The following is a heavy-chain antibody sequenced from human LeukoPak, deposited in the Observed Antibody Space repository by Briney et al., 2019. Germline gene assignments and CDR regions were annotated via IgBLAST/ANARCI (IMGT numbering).Heavy chain of an antibody. CDR1: GGSISSSDYY. Sequence: PSETLSLTCTVSGGSISSSDYYWSWIRQPPGKGLEWIGYIYYSGSTYYNPSPKSRVTISIDSSKKQFSLKLTSVTAADTAVYYCARAGFGIDFWGQGTLVTVSS. J-gene: IGHJ4*02. V-gene: IGHV4-30-4*08. D-gene: IGHD3-10*01. CDR3: ARAGFGIDF. CDR2: IYYSGST.